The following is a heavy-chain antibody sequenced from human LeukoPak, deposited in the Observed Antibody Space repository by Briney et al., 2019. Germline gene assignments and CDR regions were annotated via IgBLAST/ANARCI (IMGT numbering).Heavy chain of an antibody. CDR2: ISGSGGST. CDR1: GFTFSSYA. Sequence: GSLRLSCAASGFTFSSYAMSWVRQAPGRGLEWVSAISGSGGSTYYADSVKGRFTISRDNSKNTLYLQMNSLRAEDTAVYYCANGDYWSIFDYWGQGTLVTVSS. CDR3: ANGDYWSIFDY. V-gene: IGHV3-23*01. J-gene: IGHJ4*02. D-gene: IGHD3/OR15-3a*01.